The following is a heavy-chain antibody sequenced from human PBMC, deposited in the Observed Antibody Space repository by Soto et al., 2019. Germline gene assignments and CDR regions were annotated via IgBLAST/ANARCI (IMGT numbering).Heavy chain of an antibody. CDR1: GGSISSYY. Sequence: SETLSLTCTVSGGSISSYYWSWIRQPPGKGLEWIGYIYYSGSTNYNPSPKSRVTISVDTSKNQFSLKLSSVTAADTAVYYCARDISEDQRYNNSPGYWFDPWGQGTLVTVSS. D-gene: IGHD3-10*01. V-gene: IGHV4-59*01. J-gene: IGHJ5*02. CDR3: ARDISEDQRYNNSPGYWFDP. CDR2: IYYSGST.